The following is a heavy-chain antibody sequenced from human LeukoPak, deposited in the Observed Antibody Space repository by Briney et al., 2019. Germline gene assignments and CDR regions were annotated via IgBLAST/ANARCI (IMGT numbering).Heavy chain of an antibody. D-gene: IGHD3/OR15-3a*01. CDR3: ARQKWGLDTNWIIP. CDR2: IYYSGST. J-gene: IGHJ5*02. Sequence: ASETLSLTCTVSGGSISSSSYYWGWIRQPPGKGLEWIGSIYYSGSTYYNPSLKSRVTISVGKSKNQFSLKLSSVTAADTAVFYCARQKWGLDTNWIIPWGQRTLVTVSS. V-gene: IGHV4-39*01. CDR1: GGSISSSSYY.